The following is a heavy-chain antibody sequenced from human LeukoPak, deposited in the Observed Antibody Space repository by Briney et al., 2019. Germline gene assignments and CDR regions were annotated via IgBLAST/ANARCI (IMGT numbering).Heavy chain of an antibody. Sequence: ASVKVSCKASGYTITSYDINWVRQATGQGLEWMGWMNPNSGNTGYAQRFQGRVAMTWNTSISTAYMDLSSLRSEDSAVYYCARGLYSSSQLDSWGPGTLVTVSS. J-gene: IGHJ4*02. CDR1: GYTITSYD. CDR3: ARGLYSSSQLDS. CDR2: MNPNSGNT. V-gene: IGHV1-8*01. D-gene: IGHD6-6*01.